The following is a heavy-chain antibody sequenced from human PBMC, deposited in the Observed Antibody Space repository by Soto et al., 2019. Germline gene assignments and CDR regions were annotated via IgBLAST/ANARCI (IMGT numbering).Heavy chain of an antibody. V-gene: IGHV1-69*02. CDR3: ASTTPGVVVVPAAIPRYYYYYMDV. J-gene: IGHJ6*03. D-gene: IGHD2-2*02. CDR1: GGTFSSYT. CDR2: IIPILGIA. Sequence: QVQLVQSGAEVKKPGSSVKVSCKASGGTFSSYTISWVRQAPGQGLEWMGRIIPILGIAHYAQKFQGRVTITADKSTSTAYMELSSLRSEDTAVYYCASTTPGVVVVPAAIPRYYYYYMDVWGKGTTVTVSS.